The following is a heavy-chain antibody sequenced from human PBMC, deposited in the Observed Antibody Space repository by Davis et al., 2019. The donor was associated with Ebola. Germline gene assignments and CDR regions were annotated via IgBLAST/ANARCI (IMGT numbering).Heavy chain of an antibody. J-gene: IGHJ4*02. CDR1: GYTFTSNH. Sequence: ASVKVSCKASGYTFTSNHMHWVRQAPGQGLEWMAITHPGGGGTRFAQKFEGRVTLTSDTSTRTVYMELTSLTSEDTAVYYCARDRRGSWTVDYWGQGTPVTVSS. CDR3: ARDRRGSWTVDY. CDR2: THPGGGGT. D-gene: IGHD3-10*01. V-gene: IGHV1-46*01.